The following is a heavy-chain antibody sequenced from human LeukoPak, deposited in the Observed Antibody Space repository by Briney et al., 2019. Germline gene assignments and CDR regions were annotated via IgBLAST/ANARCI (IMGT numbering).Heavy chain of an antibody. V-gene: IGHV3-64D*06. Sequence: GGSLRLSCSASGFTFSSYAMHWVRQAPGKGLEYVSAISSNGGSTYYADSVKGRFTISRDNSKNTLYLQMSSLRAEDTAVYYCVKSAGFWSGYYDYWGQGTLVTVSS. CDR2: ISSNGGST. D-gene: IGHD3-3*01. CDR1: GFTFSSYA. CDR3: VKSAGFWSGYYDY. J-gene: IGHJ4*02.